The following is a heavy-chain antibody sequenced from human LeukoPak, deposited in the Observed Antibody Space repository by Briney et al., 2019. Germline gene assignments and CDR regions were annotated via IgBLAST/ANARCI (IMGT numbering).Heavy chain of an antibody. J-gene: IGHJ6*03. V-gene: IGHV4-34*01. CDR3: ARDAITIRTHYYYYYMDV. Sequence: SETLSLTCAVYGGSFSGYYWSWIRQPPGKGLEWIGEINHSGSTNYNPSLKSRVTISVDTSKNQFSLKLSSVTAADTAVYYCARDAITIRTHYYYYYMDVWGKGTTVTVSS. CDR1: GGSFSGYY. D-gene: IGHD3-9*01. CDR2: INHSGST.